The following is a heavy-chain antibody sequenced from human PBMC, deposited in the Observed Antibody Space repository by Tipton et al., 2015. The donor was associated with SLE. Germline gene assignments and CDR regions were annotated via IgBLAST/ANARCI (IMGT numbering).Heavy chain of an antibody. CDR1: GGSFSGYY. CDR3: ARGGFSSGWSHDAFDI. D-gene: IGHD6-19*01. CDR2: IYTSGST. V-gene: IGHV4-4*09. Sequence: TLSLTCAVYGGSFSGYYWSWIRQPAGKGLEWIGYIYTSGSTNYNPSLKSRVTISVDTSKNQFSLKLSSVTAADTAVYYCARGGFSSGWSHDAFDIWGQGTMVTVSS. J-gene: IGHJ3*02.